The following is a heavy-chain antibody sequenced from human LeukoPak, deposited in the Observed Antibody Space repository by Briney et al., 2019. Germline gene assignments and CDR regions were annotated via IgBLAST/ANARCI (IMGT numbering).Heavy chain of an antibody. Sequence: SETLSLTCTVSGGSISSGGYYWSWIRQHPGKGLEWIGYIYYSGSTYYNPSLKSRVTISVDRSKNQFSLKLSSVTAADTAVYFCARRRVVVASTDGASGAFDIWGQGTMVTVSS. V-gene: IGHV4-31*03. J-gene: IGHJ3*02. CDR2: IYYSGST. D-gene: IGHD2-15*01. CDR3: ARRRVVVASTDGASGAFDI. CDR1: GGSISSGGYY.